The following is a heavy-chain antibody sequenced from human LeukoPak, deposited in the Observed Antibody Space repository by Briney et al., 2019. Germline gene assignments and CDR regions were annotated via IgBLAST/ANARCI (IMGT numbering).Heavy chain of an antibody. Sequence: GGSLRLSCAASGFTFSSYAMSWVRQAPGKGLEWVSGISGSGGSTYYADSVKGRFTISRDNSKNTLYLQMNSLRAEDTAVYYCAKTMGSIFSPFDDWGQGTLVTVSS. J-gene: IGHJ4*02. CDR2: ISGSGGST. D-gene: IGHD3-3*01. CDR1: GFTFSSYA. V-gene: IGHV3-23*01. CDR3: AKTMGSIFSPFDD.